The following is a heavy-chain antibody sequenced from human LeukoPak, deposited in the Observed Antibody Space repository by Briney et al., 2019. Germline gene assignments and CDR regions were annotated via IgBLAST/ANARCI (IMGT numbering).Heavy chain of an antibody. Sequence: SVKVSCKASGGTFSSYAISWVRQAPGQGLEWMGGIIPIFGTANYAQKFQGRVTITTDESTSTAYMELSSLRSEDTAVYYCASAARPSLYYHYYMDVWGKGTTVTVSS. J-gene: IGHJ6*03. D-gene: IGHD6-6*01. CDR1: GGTFSSYA. CDR3: ASAARPSLYYHYYMDV. CDR2: IIPIFGTA. V-gene: IGHV1-69*05.